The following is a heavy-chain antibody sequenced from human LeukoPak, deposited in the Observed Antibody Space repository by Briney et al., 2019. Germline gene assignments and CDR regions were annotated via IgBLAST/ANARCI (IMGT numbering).Heavy chain of an antibody. CDR2: IWYDGNEK. D-gene: IGHD5-24*01. V-gene: IGHV3-33*01. J-gene: IGHJ4*02. Sequence: GGSLRLSCVASGFTFSSHGMHWVRQAPGKGLEWLAVIWYDGNEKRYADSVKGRFTISRDNSRNTLYLEMNSLRVEDTAVYYCARSRGDRERWLHLDSWGQGTLVTVSS. CDR1: GFTFSSHG. CDR3: ARSRGDRERWLHLDS.